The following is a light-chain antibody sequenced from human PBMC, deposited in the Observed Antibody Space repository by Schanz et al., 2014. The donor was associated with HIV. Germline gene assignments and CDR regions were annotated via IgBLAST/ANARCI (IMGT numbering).Light chain of an antibody. CDR2: DNN. V-gene: IGLV1-51*01. J-gene: IGLJ2*01. CDR1: AFNIGQNY. Sequence: QSVLTQPPSVSAAPGQRVTISCAGSAFNIGQNYVSWFQQFPGTAPKLLIYDNNKRPSGIPDRFSGSKSGTSATLGITGLQTGDEADYYCGTWDSSLSAGYVIFGGGTKLTVL. CDR3: GTWDSSLSAGYVI.